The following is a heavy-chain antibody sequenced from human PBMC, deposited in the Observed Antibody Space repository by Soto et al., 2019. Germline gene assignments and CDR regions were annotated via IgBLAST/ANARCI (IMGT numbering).Heavy chain of an antibody. D-gene: IGHD3-3*01. CDR2: IIPIVGLI. V-gene: IGHV1-69*04. CDR1: GGSFSTHV. Sequence: QVQLVQSGAEVKKPGSSVNVSCKTSGGSFSTHVLSWVRQAPGQGLEWMGRIIPIVGLIKYAQKFQGRVTITADKSTNTAYMELSSLTSDDTAVYYCARVTYEGMDVWGQGITVTVS. J-gene: IGHJ6*02. CDR3: ARVTYEGMDV.